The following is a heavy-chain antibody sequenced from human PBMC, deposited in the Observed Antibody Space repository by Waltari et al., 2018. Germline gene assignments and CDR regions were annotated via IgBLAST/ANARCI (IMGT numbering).Heavy chain of an antibody. CDR3: ARAYGYDSSGFEAFDI. CDR2: IIPIFGTA. V-gene: IGHV1-69*05. Sequence: QVQLVQSGAEVKKPGSSVKVSCKASGGNFSCYAISWVRQAPGQGLEWMGGIIPIFGTANYAQKFQGRVTITTDESTSTAYMELSSLRSEDTAVYYCARAYGYDSSGFEAFDIWGQGTMVTVSS. J-gene: IGHJ3*02. CDR1: GGNFSCYA. D-gene: IGHD3-22*01.